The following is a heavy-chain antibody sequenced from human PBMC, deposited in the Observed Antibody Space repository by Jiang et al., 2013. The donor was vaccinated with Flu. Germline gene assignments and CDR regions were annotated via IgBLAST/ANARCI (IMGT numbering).Heavy chain of an antibody. Sequence: VQLVESGGGLVHPGSSLKLSCAASGFPFSGAAMHWVRQASGKGLEWLGRLRSKTNNYATAYGASMKGRVSISRDDSKNMAYLHLNSLTTDDTAVYYCTSTLARTAPEGSFDMWGQGDIGHRLF. D-gene: IGHD6-6*01. V-gene: IGHV3-73*02. CDR2: LRSKTNNYAT. CDR3: TSTLARTAPEGSFDM. CDR1: GFPFSGAA. J-gene: IGHJ3*02.